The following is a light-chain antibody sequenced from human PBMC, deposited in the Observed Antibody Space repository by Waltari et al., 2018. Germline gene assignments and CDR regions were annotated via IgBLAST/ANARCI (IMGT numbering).Light chain of an antibody. CDR2: GAS. Sequence: SCRASQRISSNLVWYQQKPGQAHRLLIYGASTRAPNIPFRFSGSGSGTEFTLTISSLQSEDFAIYYCQQYNNWPFTFGQGTKLEIK. CDR3: QQYNNWPFT. V-gene: IGKV3-15*01. CDR1: QRISSN. J-gene: IGKJ2*01.